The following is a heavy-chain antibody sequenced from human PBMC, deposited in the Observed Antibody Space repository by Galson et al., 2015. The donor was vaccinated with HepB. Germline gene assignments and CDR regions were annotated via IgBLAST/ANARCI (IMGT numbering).Heavy chain of an antibody. D-gene: IGHD1-26*01. Sequence: SLRLSCAASGFTFSSYAMSWVRQAPGKGLEWVSAISGSGGSTYYADSVKGRFTISRDNSKNTLYLQMNSLRAEDTAVYYCAKVGVWSGSYGAGDYWGQGTLVTVSS. CDR2: ISGSGGST. CDR1: GFTFSSYA. J-gene: IGHJ4*02. V-gene: IGHV3-23*01. CDR3: AKVGVWSGSYGAGDY.